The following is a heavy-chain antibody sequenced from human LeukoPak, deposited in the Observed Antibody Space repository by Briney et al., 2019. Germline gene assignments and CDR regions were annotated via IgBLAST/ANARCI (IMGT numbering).Heavy chain of an antibody. V-gene: IGHV3-53*01. D-gene: IGHD3-22*01. CDR1: GFTVSSNY. Sequence: PGGSLRLSCAASGFTVSSNYMSWVRQAPGKGLEWVSVIYSGGSTYYADSVKGRFTISRDNSKNTLYLQMNSLRAEDTAVYYCAREAVDSSGYCPFDYWGQGTLVTVSS. J-gene: IGHJ4*02. CDR2: IYSGGST. CDR3: AREAVDSSGYCPFDY.